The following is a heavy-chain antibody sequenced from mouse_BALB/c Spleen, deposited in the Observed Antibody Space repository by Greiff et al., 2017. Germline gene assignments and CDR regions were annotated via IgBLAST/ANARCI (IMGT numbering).Heavy chain of an antibody. CDR2: ISSGGSYT. V-gene: IGHV5-9-1*01. CDR3: ARRGNYEGGAMDY. Sequence: EVMLVESGGGLVKPGGSLKLSCAASGFTFSSYAMSWVRQTPEKRLEWVATISSGGSYTYYPDSVKGRFTISRDNAKNTLYLQMSSLRSEDTAMYYCARRGNYEGGAMDYGGQGTSVTVSS. D-gene: IGHD2-1*01. J-gene: IGHJ4*01. CDR1: GFTFSSYA.